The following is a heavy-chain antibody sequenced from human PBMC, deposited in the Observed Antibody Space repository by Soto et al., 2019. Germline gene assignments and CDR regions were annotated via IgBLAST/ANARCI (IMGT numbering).Heavy chain of an antibody. Sequence: QVQLVQSGAEVKKPGASVKVSCKASGYTFTSYDINWVRQATGQGLEWMGWMNPNSGNTGYAQKSQGRVTMTRTTSISTAYMDLSSLRSEDPPVYYCARGLNHCISPSCYVDYYYGMDVWGKGTTVTVS. V-gene: IGHV1-8*01. J-gene: IGHJ6*04. CDR2: MNPNSGNT. D-gene: IGHD2-2*01. CDR3: ARGLNHCISPSCYVDYYYGMDV. CDR1: GYTFTSYD.